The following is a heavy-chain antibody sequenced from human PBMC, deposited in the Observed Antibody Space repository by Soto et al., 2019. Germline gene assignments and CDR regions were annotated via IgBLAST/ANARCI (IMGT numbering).Heavy chain of an antibody. V-gene: IGHV3-23*01. CDR2: ISSSGGSA. D-gene: IGHD2-21*01. CDR3: AKDGQAVVVVTYRADY. J-gene: IGHJ4*02. Sequence: EVQLLESGGGLVQPGGSLRLSCAASGFTFNSYAMSWVRQAPGKGLEWVSAISSSGGSAYYADSVKGRFTISRDNSKNTLYLQMNSLRAEDTAVYYCAKDGQAVVVVTYRADYWGQGTLVTVSS. CDR1: GFTFNSYA.